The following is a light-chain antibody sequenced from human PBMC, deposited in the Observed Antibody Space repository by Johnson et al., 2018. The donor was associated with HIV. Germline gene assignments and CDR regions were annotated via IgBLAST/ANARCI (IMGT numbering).Light chain of an antibody. CDR2: EDN. CDR3: GTWDTSLRTGF. J-gene: IGLJ1*01. V-gene: IGLV1-51*02. Sequence: QPVLTQPPSVSAAPGQKVTISCSGSSSDIGNNYVSWYQQFPGAAPKLLIYEDNERPSGIPDRFSGSKSGSLATLGITGLQTGDEADYYCGTWDTSLRTGFFGTGTKVTVL. CDR1: SSDIGNNY.